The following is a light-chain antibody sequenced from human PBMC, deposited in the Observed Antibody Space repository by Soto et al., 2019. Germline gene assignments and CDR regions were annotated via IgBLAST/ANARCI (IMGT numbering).Light chain of an antibody. CDR1: QSVSSSY. V-gene: IGKV3-20*01. CDR2: GAS. J-gene: IGKJ2*01. CDR3: QQYGSSQYS. Sequence: EIVLTQSPGTLSLSPGERATLSCRASQSVSSSYLAWYQQKPGQAPRLLIYGASSRATGMPDRFSGSGSGTDFTLTISRLEPADFAVYYCQQYGSSQYSFGQGTKLEIK.